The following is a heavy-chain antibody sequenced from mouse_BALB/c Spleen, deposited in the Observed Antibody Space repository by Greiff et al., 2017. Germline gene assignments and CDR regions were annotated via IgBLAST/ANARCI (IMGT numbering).Heavy chain of an antibody. CDR1: GFTFSSYT. Sequence: EVQLVESGGGLVKPGGSLKLSCAASGFTFSSYTMSWVRQTPEKRLEWVATISSGGSYTYYPDSVKGRFTISRDNAKNTLYLQMSSLKSEDTAMYYCTRERGYGPWFAYWGQGTLVTVSA. V-gene: IGHV5-6-4*01. CDR3: TRERGYGPWFAY. J-gene: IGHJ3*01. D-gene: IGHD2-10*02. CDR2: ISSGGSYT.